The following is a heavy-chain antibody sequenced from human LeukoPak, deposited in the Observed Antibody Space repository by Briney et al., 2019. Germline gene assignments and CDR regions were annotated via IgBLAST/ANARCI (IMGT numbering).Heavy chain of an antibody. CDR1: GFTVSSNY. CDR3: ARRGYGDYAPFDY. CDR2: IYSCGTT. V-gene: IGHV3-66*04. Sequence: GGSLGLSCAVSGFTVSSNYMTWVRQAPGKGLEWVSIIYSCGTTYYADSVKGRFTISRDNSKNTLYLQMNSLRAEDTAVYYCARRGYGDYAPFDYWGQGTLVTVSS. D-gene: IGHD4-17*01. J-gene: IGHJ4*02.